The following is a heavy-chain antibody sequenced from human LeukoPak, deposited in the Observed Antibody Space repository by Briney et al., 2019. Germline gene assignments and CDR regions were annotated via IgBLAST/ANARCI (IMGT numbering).Heavy chain of an antibody. CDR1: GGTFSSYA. V-gene: IGHV1-69*01. CDR3: AGEGQQLVWGFYY. Sequence: GSSVKVSCEASGGTFSSYAISWVRQAPGQGLEWMGGIIPIFGTANYAQKFQGRVTITADESTSTAYMELSSLRSEDTAVYYCAGEGQQLVWGFYYWGQGTLVTVSS. J-gene: IGHJ4*02. D-gene: IGHD6-13*01. CDR2: IIPIFGTA.